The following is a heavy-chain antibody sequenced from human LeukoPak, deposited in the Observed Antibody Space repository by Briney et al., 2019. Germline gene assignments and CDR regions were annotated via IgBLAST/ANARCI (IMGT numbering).Heavy chain of an antibody. D-gene: IGHD3-22*01. CDR2: ISSSGSTI. J-gene: IGHJ4*02. CDR3: ARVQPHYYDSSGYPPDY. Sequence: KPGGSPRLSCAASGFTFSDYYMSWIRHAPGKGLKGVSYISSSGSTIYYADSVKGRFTISRDNAKNSLYLQMNSLRAEDTAVYYCARVQPHYYDSSGYPPDYWGQGTLVTVSS. CDR1: GFTFSDYY. V-gene: IGHV3-11*01.